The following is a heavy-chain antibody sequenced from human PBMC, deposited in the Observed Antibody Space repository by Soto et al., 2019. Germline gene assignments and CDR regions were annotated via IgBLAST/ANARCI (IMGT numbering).Heavy chain of an antibody. V-gene: IGHV3-30-3*01. CDR1: GFTFSSYA. CDR2: ISYDGSNK. Sequence: QVQLVESGGGVVQPGRSLRLSCAASGFTFSSYAMHWVRQAPGKGLEWVAVISYDGSNKYYADSVKGRFTISRDNSKNTLYLQMNSLRAEDTAVYYCARDKSPYSSRCHNRHFDYWGQGTLVTVSS. J-gene: IGHJ4*02. D-gene: IGHD6-19*01. CDR3: ARDKSPYSSRCHNRHFDY.